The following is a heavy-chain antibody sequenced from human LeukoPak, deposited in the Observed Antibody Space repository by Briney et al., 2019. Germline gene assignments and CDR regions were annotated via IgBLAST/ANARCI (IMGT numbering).Heavy chain of an antibody. D-gene: IGHD2-15*01. V-gene: IGHV3-21*04. CDR3: AGGSLGSGTSSDCCPLDY. J-gene: IGHJ4*02. CDR2: ISISSSYI. Sequence: GGSLRVSCAASGFTFSSYSMNWVRQAPGEGLEWVSSISISSSYIYYADSVKGRFTISRDNSKNTLYLQMNSLRADDTAGYYCAGGSLGSGTSSDCCPLDYWGQGTLVTVSS. CDR1: GFTFSSYS.